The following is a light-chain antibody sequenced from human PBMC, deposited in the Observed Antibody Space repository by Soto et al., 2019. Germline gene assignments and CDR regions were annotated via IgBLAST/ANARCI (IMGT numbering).Light chain of an antibody. CDR2: EVS. CDR1: SSDTAGYNY. J-gene: IGLJ1*01. CDR3: SSYTTSKTPLYV. Sequence: QSALTQPASVSGSPGQSITISCTGTSSDTAGYNYVSWYQQHPGKAPKLMIYEVSNRPSGVSNRFSGSQSGNTASLTISGLQAEDEANYYCSSYTTSKTPLYVFGTGTRSPS. V-gene: IGLV2-14*01.